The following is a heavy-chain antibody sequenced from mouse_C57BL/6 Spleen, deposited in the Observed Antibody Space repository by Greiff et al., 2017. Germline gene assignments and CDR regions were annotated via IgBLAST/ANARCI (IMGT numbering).Heavy chain of an antibody. CDR3: ARRGGDYAMDY. V-gene: IGHV1-52*01. CDR2: IDPSDSET. Sequence: QVQLQQPGAELARPGSSVKLSCKASGYTFTSYWMHWVKQRPIQGLEWIGNIDPSDSETHYNQKFKDKATLTVDKSSSTAYMQLSSLTSESSAVYYGARRGGDYAMDYWGQGTSVTVSS. CDR1: GYTFTSYW. J-gene: IGHJ4*01.